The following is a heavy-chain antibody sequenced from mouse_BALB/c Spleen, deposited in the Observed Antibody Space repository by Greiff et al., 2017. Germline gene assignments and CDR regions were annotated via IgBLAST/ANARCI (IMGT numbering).Heavy chain of an antibody. V-gene: IGHV14-3*02. J-gene: IGHJ3*01. Sequence: VQLHQSGAELVKPGASVKLSCTASGFNFNDTYMHWVKQRPEQGLEWIGRIDPANGNTKYDPKFQGKATITADTSSTTAYLQLSSLTSEDTAVYYCARVYYGTYGLAYWGQGTLVTVSA. CDR3: ARVYYGTYGLAY. CDR1: GFNFNDTY. D-gene: IGHD2-1*01. CDR2: IDPANGNT.